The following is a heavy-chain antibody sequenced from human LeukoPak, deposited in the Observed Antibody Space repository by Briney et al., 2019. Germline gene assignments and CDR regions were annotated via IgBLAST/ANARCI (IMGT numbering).Heavy chain of an antibody. CDR1: GYTFTSYD. J-gene: IGHJ6*03. V-gene: IGHV1-8*01. CDR2: MNPNSGNT. CDR3: ARGVASSSWYNYYYYYMDV. Sequence: ASVKVSCKASGYTFTSYDINWVRQATGQGLEWMGWMNPNSGNTGYAQKFQGRVTMTRNTSISTAYMELSSLRSEDTAVYYCARGVASSSWYNYYYYYMDVWGKGTTATVSS. D-gene: IGHD6-13*01.